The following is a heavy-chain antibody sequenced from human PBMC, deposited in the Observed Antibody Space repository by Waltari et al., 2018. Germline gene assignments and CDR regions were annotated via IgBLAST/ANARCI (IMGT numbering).Heavy chain of an antibody. CDR2: IYSGGST. CDR3: AKDHPTMPVYDY. CDR1: GFTFSSYA. D-gene: IGHD2-2*01. V-gene: IGHV3-23*03. Sequence: EVQLLESGGGLVQPGGSLRLSCAASGFTFSSYAMSWVRQAPGKGLEWVSVIYSGGSTYYADSVKCRFTISRDNSKNTLYLQMNSLRAEDTAVYYCAKDHPTMPVYDYWGQGTLVTVSS. J-gene: IGHJ4*02.